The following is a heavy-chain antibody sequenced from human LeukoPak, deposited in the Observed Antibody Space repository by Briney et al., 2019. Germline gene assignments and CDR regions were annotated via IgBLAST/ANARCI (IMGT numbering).Heavy chain of an antibody. Sequence: GGSLRLSCAASGFTFSSYAMSWVRQAPGKGLEWVSAISGSGGSTYYADSVKGRFTISRDNSKNTLYLQMNSLRAEDTAVYYCAGYCSSTSCPSDAFDIWGQGTMVTVSS. CDR1: GFTFSSYA. D-gene: IGHD2-2*01. J-gene: IGHJ3*02. V-gene: IGHV3-23*01. CDR2: ISGSGGST. CDR3: AGYCSSTSCPSDAFDI.